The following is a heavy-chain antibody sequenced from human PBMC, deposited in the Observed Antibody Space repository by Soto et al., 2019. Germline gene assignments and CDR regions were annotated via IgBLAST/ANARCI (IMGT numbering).Heavy chain of an antibody. CDR2: TNSDGSTT. CDR1: GFTFSSYW. CDR3: ASRPSTLQYYYYMDV. J-gene: IGHJ6*03. V-gene: IGHV3-74*01. Sequence: EVQLVESGGGLVQPGGSVRLSCAASGFTFSSYWMHWVRQARGKGLVWVSRTNSDGSTTSYADSVKGRFTISRDNAKNTLYLQMNSLRAEDTAVYYCASRPSTLQYYYYMDVWGKGTTVTVYS.